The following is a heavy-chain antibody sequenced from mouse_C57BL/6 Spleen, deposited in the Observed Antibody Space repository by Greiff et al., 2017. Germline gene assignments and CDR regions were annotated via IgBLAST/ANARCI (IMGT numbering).Heavy chain of an antibody. CDR2: IDPEDGET. J-gene: IGHJ4*01. CDR3: VLLRSYAMDY. D-gene: IGHD1-1*01. CDR1: GFNIKDYY. V-gene: IGHV14-2*01. Sequence: EVKLMESGAELVKPGASVKLSCTASGFNIKDYYMHWVKQRTEQGLEWIGRIDPEDGETKYALKFQGKATITADTSSNTAYLQLSSLTSEDTAVYYCVLLRSYAMDYWGQGTSVTVSS.